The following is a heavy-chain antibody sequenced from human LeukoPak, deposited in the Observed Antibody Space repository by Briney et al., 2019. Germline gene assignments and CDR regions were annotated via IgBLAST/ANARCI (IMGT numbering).Heavy chain of an antibody. CDR3: ARSEEMDFWSGYPRPHFDY. CDR1: GGSISSGGYY. V-gene: IGHV4-30-2*02. J-gene: IGHJ4*02. D-gene: IGHD3-3*01. CDR2: IYLGGST. Sequence: SETLSLTCTVSGGSISSGGYYWTWIRQPPGKGLEWIGYIYLGGSTYYNPSFKSRITISVDTSKNQFSLKLSSVTAADTAVYYCARSEEMDFWSGYPRPHFDYWGQGTLVTVSS.